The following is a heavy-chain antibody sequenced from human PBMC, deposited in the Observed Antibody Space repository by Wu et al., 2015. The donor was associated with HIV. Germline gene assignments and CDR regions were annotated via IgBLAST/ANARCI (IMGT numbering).Heavy chain of an antibody. CDR3: ATVKARYSGYGYDVGDAFHL. D-gene: IGHD5-12*01. Sequence: QVQLVQSGAELKKPGASVRVSCKVSGYTVTEVAIHWVRQTPGKALEWVGGYDPEDTEIIYAQKFQARVTMTEDSSTDTVYMEISSLRSEDTAVYYCATVKARYSGYGYDVGDAFHLWGQGTMVTVSS. CDR2: YDPEDTEI. CDR1: GYTVTEVA. V-gene: IGHV1-24*01. J-gene: IGHJ3*01.